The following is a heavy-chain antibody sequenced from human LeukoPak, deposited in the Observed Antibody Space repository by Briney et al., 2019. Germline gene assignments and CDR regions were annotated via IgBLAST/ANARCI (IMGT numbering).Heavy chain of an antibody. CDR3: ARVLEGSSGQHWYFDL. CDR1: GGSFSGYY. Sequence: SETLSLTCAVYGGSFSGYYWSWIRKPPGKGLEWIGEINHSGSTNYNPSLKSRVTISVDTSKNQFSLKLSSVTAADTAVYYCARVLEGSSGQHWYFDLWGRGTLVTVSS. V-gene: IGHV4-34*01. J-gene: IGHJ2*01. CDR2: INHSGST. D-gene: IGHD6-19*01.